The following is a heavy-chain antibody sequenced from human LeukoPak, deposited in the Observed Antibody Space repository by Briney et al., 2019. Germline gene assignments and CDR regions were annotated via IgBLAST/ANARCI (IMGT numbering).Heavy chain of an antibody. Sequence: GGSLRLSCAASGFTFSSYAMSWVRQAPGKGLEWVSAISGSGGSTYYADSVKGRFTISRDNSKNTLYLQMNSLRAEDTAVYYCAKDSSIYYYDSSGYYSYWGQGTLVTVSS. CDR2: ISGSGGST. V-gene: IGHV3-23*01. CDR3: AKDSSIYYYDSSGYYSY. J-gene: IGHJ4*02. D-gene: IGHD3-22*01. CDR1: GFTFSSYA.